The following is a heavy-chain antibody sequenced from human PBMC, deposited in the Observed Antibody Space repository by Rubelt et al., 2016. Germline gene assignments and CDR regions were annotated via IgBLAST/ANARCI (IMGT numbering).Heavy chain of an antibody. CDR2: ITSSSDTI. V-gene: IGHV3-48*01. CDR3: AGAVLDY. J-gene: IGHJ4*02. Sequence: EVQLVESGGGLVQPGRSLRLSCAASGFTFSKYSMNWVRQAPGKGLEWVSYITSSSDTIFYADSVGCRFSSCRDNAMNSLYLQMNSRRAEDTALYDCAGAVLDYWGQGTLVIVSS. D-gene: IGHD4/OR15-4a*01. CDR1: GFTFSKYS.